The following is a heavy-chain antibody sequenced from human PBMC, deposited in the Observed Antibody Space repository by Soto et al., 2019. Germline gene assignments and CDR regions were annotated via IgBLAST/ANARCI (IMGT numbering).Heavy chain of an antibody. CDR3: ASNWNYIDY. CDR1: CVSFSSYY. J-gene: IGHJ4*02. Sequence: SETLSLTCAVYCVSFSSYYWGWIRQPPGKGLEWIGSIYYSGSTYYNPSLKSRVTISVDTSKNQFSLKLSSVTAADTAVYYCASNWNYIDYWGQGTLVTVSS. V-gene: IGHV4-39*01. D-gene: IGHD1-7*01. CDR2: IYYSGST.